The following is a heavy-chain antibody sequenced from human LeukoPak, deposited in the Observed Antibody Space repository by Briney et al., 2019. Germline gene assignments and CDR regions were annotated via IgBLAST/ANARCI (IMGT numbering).Heavy chain of an antibody. D-gene: IGHD4-23*01. CDR2: INHSGST. V-gene: IGHV4-34*01. CDR1: GGSFSGYY. CDR3: ATDSGAVGFDP. J-gene: IGHJ5*02. Sequence: SETLSLTCAVYGGSFSGYYWSWIRQPPGKGREWIGEINHSGSTNYNPSLKSRVTISVDTSKNQFSLKLSSVTAADTAVYYCATDSGAVGFDPWGQGTLVTVSS.